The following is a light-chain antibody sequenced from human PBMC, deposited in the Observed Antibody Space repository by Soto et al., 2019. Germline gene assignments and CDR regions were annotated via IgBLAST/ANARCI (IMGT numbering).Light chain of an antibody. V-gene: IGLV4-60*03. CDR1: SGHSSYI. Sequence: QAVVTQSSSASASLGSSVKLTCTLSSGHSSYIIAWHQQQPGKAPRYLMKLEGSGSYNKGSGVPDRFSGSSSGADRYLTISNLQSEDEAEYYCETWDSNIVVFGGGTKLTVL. CDR2: LEGSGSY. CDR3: ETWDSNIVV. J-gene: IGLJ2*01.